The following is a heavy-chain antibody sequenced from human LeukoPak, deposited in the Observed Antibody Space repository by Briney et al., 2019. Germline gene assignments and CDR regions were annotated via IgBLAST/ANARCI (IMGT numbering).Heavy chain of an antibody. J-gene: IGHJ4*02. CDR3: ARSPYYYGSGSVIDY. V-gene: IGHV4-30-4*07. CDR1: GGSISSGGYS. D-gene: IGHD3-10*01. Sequence: PSETLSLTCAVSGGSISSGGYSWSWIRQPPGKGLEWIGYIYYSGSTDYNPSLKSRVTISVDTSKNQFSLKLSSVTAADTAVYYCARSPYYYGSGSVIDYWGQGTLVTVSS. CDR2: IYYSGST.